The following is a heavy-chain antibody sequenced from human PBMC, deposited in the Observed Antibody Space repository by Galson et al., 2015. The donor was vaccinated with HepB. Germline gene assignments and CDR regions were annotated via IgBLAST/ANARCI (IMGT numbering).Heavy chain of an antibody. CDR3: ARDLLLLRVGYYYMDV. V-gene: IGHV1-3*01. CDR2: INAGNGNT. D-gene: IGHD5-12*01. CDR1: GYTFTSYA. Sequence: SVKVSCKASGYTFTSYAMHWVRQAPGQRLEWMGWINAGNGNTKYSQKFQGRVTITRDTSASTAYMELSSLRSEDTAVYYCARDLLLLRVGYYYMDVWGKGTTVTVSS. J-gene: IGHJ6*03.